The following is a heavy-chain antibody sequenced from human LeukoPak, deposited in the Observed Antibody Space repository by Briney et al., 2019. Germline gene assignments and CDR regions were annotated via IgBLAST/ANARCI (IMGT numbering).Heavy chain of an antibody. V-gene: IGHV1-69*05. D-gene: IGHD6-19*01. CDR2: IIPIFVTA. J-gene: IGHJ6*03. Sequence: SVKVSCKASGGTFSSYAISWVRQAPGQGLEWMGRIIPIFVTANYEQKFQGRVKITTHESTSTVYMELSSVRSEDTAVYYCARGSGWSYYMDVWGKGTTATVSS. CDR3: ARGSGWSYYMDV. CDR1: GGTFSSYA.